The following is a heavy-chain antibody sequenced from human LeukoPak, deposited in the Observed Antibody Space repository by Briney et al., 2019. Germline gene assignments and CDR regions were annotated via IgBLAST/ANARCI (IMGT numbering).Heavy chain of an antibody. Sequence: ASVKVSCKASGYTFTSYGISWVRQAPGQGLEWMGWISAYNGNTNYAQKLQGRVTMTTDTSTSTAYMELRSLRSDDTAVYYCARDRTAMVLGDAFDIWGQGTMVTVSS. CDR2: ISAYNGNT. D-gene: IGHD5-18*01. J-gene: IGHJ3*02. CDR3: ARDRTAMVLGDAFDI. CDR1: GYTFTSYG. V-gene: IGHV1-18*01.